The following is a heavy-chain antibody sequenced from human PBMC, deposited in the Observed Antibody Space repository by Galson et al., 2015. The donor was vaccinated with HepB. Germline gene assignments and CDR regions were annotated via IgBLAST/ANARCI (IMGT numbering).Heavy chain of an antibody. D-gene: IGHD4-17*01. V-gene: IGHV4-31*03. Sequence: QVQLQESGPGLVKPSQTLSLTCTVSGGSISSGGYYWSWIRQHPGKGLEWIGYIYYSGSTYYNPSLKSRVTISVDTAKNQFSRKLSSVTAADTAVYYCARSPVTTLSSQYYYYMDVWGKGTTVTVSS. CDR3: ARSPVTTLSSQYYYYMDV. J-gene: IGHJ6*03. CDR2: IYYSGST. CDR1: GGSISSGGYY.